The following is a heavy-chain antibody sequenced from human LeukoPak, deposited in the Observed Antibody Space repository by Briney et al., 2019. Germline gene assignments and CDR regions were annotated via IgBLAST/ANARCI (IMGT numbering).Heavy chain of an antibody. CDR2: INGNGGST. J-gene: IGHJ2*01. CDR3: AKGWYFDL. CDR1: GFTFSSYA. V-gene: IGHV3-23*01. Sequence: PGGSLRLSCAASGFTFSSYAMSWVRQIPGKGLEWVSGINGNGGSTNYADSVKGRFTISRDNSKNTLYLQMNTLRAEDTAVYYCAKGWYFDLWGRGTLVTVSS.